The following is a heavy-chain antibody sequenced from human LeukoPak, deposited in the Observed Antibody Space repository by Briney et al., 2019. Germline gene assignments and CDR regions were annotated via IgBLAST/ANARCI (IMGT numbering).Heavy chain of an antibody. D-gene: IGHD3-22*01. CDR1: GYTFTSYD. CDR3: ARGNSYDSSGYPEYFQN. Sequence: ASVKVSCKASGYTFTSYDINWVRQATGQELEWMGWMNPNSGNTGYAQKFQGRVTMTRNTSISTAYMELSSLRSEDTAVYYCARGNSYDSSGYPEYFQNWGQGTLVTVSS. V-gene: IGHV1-8*01. CDR2: MNPNSGNT. J-gene: IGHJ1*01.